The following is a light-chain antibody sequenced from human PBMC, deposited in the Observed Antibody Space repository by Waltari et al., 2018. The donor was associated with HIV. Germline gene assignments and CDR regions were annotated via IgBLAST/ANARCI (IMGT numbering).Light chain of an antibody. Sequence: QSALTQPRSVSGSPGQSVTITCTGHSSDVGDYNYVSCYQQHPVKAPNLMIFDVNKRPSGVPDRFSGSKSGNTASLTISGLQAEDEADYYCCSYADDYTWVFGGGTKLTVL. V-gene: IGLV2-11*01. CDR1: SSDVGDYNY. J-gene: IGLJ3*02. CDR3: CSYADDYTWV. CDR2: DVN.